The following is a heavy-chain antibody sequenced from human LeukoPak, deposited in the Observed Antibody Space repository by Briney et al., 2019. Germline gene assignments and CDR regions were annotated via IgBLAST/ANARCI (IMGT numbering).Heavy chain of an antibody. CDR2: IYYSGST. J-gene: IGHJ4*02. CDR1: GGSISSYY. Sequence: SETLSLTCTVSGGSISSYYWSWIRQPPGKGLEWIGYIYYSGSTNYNPSLKSRVTISVDTSKNQFSLKLSSVTAADTAVYYCARDPYSSGWYVNWGQGTLVTVSS. V-gene: IGHV4-59*01. CDR3: ARDPYSSGWYVN. D-gene: IGHD6-13*01.